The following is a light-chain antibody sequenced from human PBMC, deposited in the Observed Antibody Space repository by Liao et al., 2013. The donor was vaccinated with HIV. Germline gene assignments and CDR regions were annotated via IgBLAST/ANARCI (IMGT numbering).Light chain of an antibody. Sequence: SYELTQPPSVSVAPGKTATLTCAGDNIGRKSVHWYQQKPGQAPVLVIYYDTDRPSGIPERISGSNSASTATLTISGTQAMDEADYYCQAWDRNTVVFGGGTKLTVL. CDR1: NIGRKS. V-gene: IGLV3-21*01. CDR2: YDT. CDR3: QAWDRNTVV. J-gene: IGLJ2*01.